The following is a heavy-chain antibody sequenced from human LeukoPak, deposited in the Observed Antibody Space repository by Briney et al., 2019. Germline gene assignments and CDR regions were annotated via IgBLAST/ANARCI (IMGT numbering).Heavy chain of an antibody. J-gene: IGHJ3*01. V-gene: IGHV3-23*01. CDR2: ISFSGDSI. Sequence: PGGSLRLSCAASGFTFSDSAMTWVRQAPGKGLEWVSLISFSGDSIYYADSVRGRFTISRDNSKDTLYLQRNSLRAEDTAIYYCARDIQLSTWGLGTMVTVSS. D-gene: IGHD5-24*01. CDR1: GFTFSDSA. CDR3: ARDIQLST.